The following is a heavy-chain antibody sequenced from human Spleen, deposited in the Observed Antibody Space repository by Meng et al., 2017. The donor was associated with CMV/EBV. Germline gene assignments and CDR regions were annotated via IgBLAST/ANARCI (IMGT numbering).Heavy chain of an antibody. D-gene: IGHD5-18*01. J-gene: IGHJ4*02. CDR2: ISAYNGNT. Sequence: ASVNVSCKASGYTFTSYGISWVRQAPGQGLEWMGWISAYNGNTNYAQKLQGRVTMTTDTSTSTAYMELRSLRSDDTAVYYCASSGYSYGLYDYWGQGTLVTVSS. CDR1: GYTFTSYG. CDR3: ASSGYSYGLYDY. V-gene: IGHV1-18*01.